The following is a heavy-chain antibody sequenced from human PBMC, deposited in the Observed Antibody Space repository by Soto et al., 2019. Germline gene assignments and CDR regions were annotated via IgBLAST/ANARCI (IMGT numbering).Heavy chain of an antibody. V-gene: IGHV3-23*01. CDR1: GFTFSGYA. D-gene: IGHD2-2*01. CDR3: AKRLEIHGRYQFDP. Sequence: VQLLESGGGLVQPGGSLRLSCAASGFTFSGYAMSWVRQAPGKGLEWVSGISGSGGSTYYADSVKGRFPISRDNSNNTPDRQLNCLRAEETAVYYCAKRLEIHGRYQFDPCGRGTMVTVSS. CDR2: ISGSGGST. J-gene: IGHJ3*01.